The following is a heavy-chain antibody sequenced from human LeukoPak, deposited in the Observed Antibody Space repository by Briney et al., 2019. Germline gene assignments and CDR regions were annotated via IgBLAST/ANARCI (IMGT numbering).Heavy chain of an antibody. J-gene: IGHJ3*02. CDR1: EFTISRYW. D-gene: IGHD1/OR15-1a*01. V-gene: IGHV3-74*01. Sequence: PGGSLRLSCAASEFTISRYWMHWVRQAPGKGLVWVSNINNDGSITTYADSVEGRFTISRDNVKNTLFLQMNSLGAEDTALYYCARGWNTTPRSGFDIWGLGTMVTVSS. CDR2: INNDGSIT. CDR3: ARGWNTTPRSGFDI.